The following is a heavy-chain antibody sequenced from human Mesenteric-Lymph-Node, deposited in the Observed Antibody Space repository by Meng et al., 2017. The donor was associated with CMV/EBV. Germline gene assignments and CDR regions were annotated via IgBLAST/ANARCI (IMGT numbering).Heavy chain of an antibody. J-gene: IGHJ4*02. CDR2: ISSNSNTI. D-gene: IGHD6-13*01. CDR1: GLSFSTYT. Sequence: GGSLRLSCVASGLSFSTYTMNWVRQAPGKGLEWVSYISSNSNTIYYADSVKGRFTVSRDNAKNSLYLQMNSLRAEDTAVYYCARVAATDYWGLGTLVTVSS. CDR3: ARVAATDY. V-gene: IGHV3-48*04.